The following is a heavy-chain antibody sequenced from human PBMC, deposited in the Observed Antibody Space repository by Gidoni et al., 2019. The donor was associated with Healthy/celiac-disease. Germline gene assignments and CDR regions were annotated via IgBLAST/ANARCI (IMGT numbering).Heavy chain of an antibody. CDR3: ARQITMVRGDDDY. CDR1: GFTFSSYA. D-gene: IGHD3-10*01. J-gene: IGHJ4*02. V-gene: IGHV3-30-3*01. Sequence: QVQLVESGGGVVQPGRSLRLSCAASGFTFSSYAMHWVRQDPGKGLEWVAVISYDGSNKYYADSVKGRFTISRDNSKNTLYLQMNSLRAEDTAVYYCARQITMVRGDDDYWGQGTLVTVSS. CDR2: ISYDGSNK.